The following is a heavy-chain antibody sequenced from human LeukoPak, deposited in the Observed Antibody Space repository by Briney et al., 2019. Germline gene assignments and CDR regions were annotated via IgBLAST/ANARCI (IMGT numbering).Heavy chain of an antibody. D-gene: IGHD6-13*01. CDR3: AKDRSSSWSLDY. J-gene: IGHJ4*02. Sequence: GGSLRLSCAASGFTFSIYGMHWVRQAPGKGLEWVALISYDGSNKYYADSVKGRFTISRDNSKNTLYLQMNSLRAEDTALYYCAKDRSSSWSLDYWGQGTLVTVSS. CDR1: GFTFSIYG. CDR2: ISYDGSNK. V-gene: IGHV3-30*18.